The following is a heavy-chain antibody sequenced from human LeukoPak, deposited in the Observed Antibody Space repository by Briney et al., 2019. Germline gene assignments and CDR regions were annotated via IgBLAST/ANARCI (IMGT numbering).Heavy chain of an antibody. CDR2: ISSSGSTI. CDR3: ASLYGSGSYYIKHYYYYGMDV. Sequence: GSLRLSCAASGFTFSDYYMSWIRQAPGKGLEWVSYISSSGSTIYYADSVKGRFTISRDNAKNSLYLQMNSLRAEDTAVYYCASLYGSGSYYIKHYYYYGMDVWGQGTTVTVSS. J-gene: IGHJ6*02. V-gene: IGHV3-11*01. CDR1: GFTFSDYY. D-gene: IGHD3-10*01.